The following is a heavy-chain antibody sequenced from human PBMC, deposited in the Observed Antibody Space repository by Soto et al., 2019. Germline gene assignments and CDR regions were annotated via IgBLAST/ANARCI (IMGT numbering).Heavy chain of an antibody. V-gene: IGHV6-1*01. J-gene: IGHJ5*02. Sequence: QTLSLTCAISGDSVSSNSAAWNWIRQAASRGLEWLGRTYYRSRWYNDYAISVKGRITINPDTSKNQFSLQLNSVIPEDTAAYYCASADLGSDRYTLEPLDPWGQGTLVTVSS. CDR3: ASADLGSDRYTLEPLDP. D-gene: IGHD1-1*01. CDR2: TYYRSRWYN. CDR1: GDSVSSNSAA.